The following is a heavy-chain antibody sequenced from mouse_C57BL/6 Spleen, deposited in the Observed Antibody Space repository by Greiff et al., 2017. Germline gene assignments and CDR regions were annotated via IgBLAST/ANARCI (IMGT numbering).Heavy chain of an antibody. CDR3: ARYSPNWEGFAY. Sequence: DVMLVESGGGLVQPGGSLSLSCAASGFTFTDYYMSWVRQPPGKALEWLGFIRNKANGYTTEYSASVTGRFTISRDNSQSILYLQMNALRAEDSATYYCARYSPNWEGFAYWGQGTLVTVSA. J-gene: IGHJ3*01. CDR1: GFTFTDYY. V-gene: IGHV7-3*01. CDR2: IRNKANGYTT. D-gene: IGHD4-1*01.